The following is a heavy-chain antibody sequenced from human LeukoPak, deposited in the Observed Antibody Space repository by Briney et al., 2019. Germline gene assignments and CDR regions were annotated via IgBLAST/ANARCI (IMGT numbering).Heavy chain of an antibody. CDR1: GFTFSSYA. D-gene: IGHD3-3*01. CDR2: ISGNGAST. CDR3: AKVGGSDFWSGYSLDY. Sequence: GGSLRLSCAASGFTFSSYAMSWVRQPPGEGLEWVSVISGNGASTYYADSVKGRFTISRDNSKNTLYLQMNSLGADDTALDYCAKVGGSDFWSGYSLDYWGQGTLVTVSS. J-gene: IGHJ4*02. V-gene: IGHV3-23*01.